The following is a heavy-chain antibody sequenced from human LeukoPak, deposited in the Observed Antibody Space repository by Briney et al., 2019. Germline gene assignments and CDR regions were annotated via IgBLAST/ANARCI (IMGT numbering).Heavy chain of an antibody. CDR1: GYTFTIYY. J-gene: IGHJ6*03. D-gene: IGHD3-10*01. CDR2: INPSGGST. CDR3: ARGPRITLIRGGQWYYYMDV. V-gene: IGHV1-46*01. Sequence: ASVKVSCKASGYTFTIYYIHWVRQAPGQGLEWMGLINPSGGSTNYAQKFQGRATMTRDTSTSTVYMELSSLRSEDTAVYYCARGPRITLIRGGQWYYYMDVWGKGTTVTISS.